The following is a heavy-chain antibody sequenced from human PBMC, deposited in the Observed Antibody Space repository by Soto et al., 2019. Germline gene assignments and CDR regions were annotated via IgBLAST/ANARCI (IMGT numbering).Heavy chain of an antibody. D-gene: IGHD1-26*01. Sequence: EVQLLESGGGLVQPGGSLRLSCAASGFTFSSYAMSWVRQAPGKGLEWVSAISGSGGSTYYADSVKGRFTISRDNSDNTLYLQMNSLRAADTAVYYCANDLRGSSPHFDYWGQGTLVTVSS. CDR2: ISGSGGST. CDR1: GFTFSSYA. V-gene: IGHV3-23*01. CDR3: ANDLRGSSPHFDY. J-gene: IGHJ4*02.